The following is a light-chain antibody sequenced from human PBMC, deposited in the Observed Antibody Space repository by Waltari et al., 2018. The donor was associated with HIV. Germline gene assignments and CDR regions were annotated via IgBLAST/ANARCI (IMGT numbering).Light chain of an antibody. CDR3: QQYNDWPRT. Sequence: EIVMTQSPATLSVSPGERATLSCRASQSISNNLAWYQQKPGQAPRLLIYGASIRATGIPARFSGSGSGTDFTLTISSLQSEDLAVYYCQQYNDWPRTFGQGTKVEIK. CDR1: QSISNN. V-gene: IGKV3-15*01. J-gene: IGKJ1*01. CDR2: GAS.